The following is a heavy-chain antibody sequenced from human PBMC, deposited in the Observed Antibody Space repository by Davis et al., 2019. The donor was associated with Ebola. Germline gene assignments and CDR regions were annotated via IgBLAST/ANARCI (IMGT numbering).Heavy chain of an antibody. CDR3: TSPSSPIRYFDWLLSTRGRNSGSS. CDR2: IYSGGST. D-gene: IGHD3-9*01. J-gene: IGHJ4*02. CDR1: GFTVNSNY. V-gene: IGHV3-53*01. Sequence: PGGSLRLSCAASGFTVNSNYMSWVRQAPGKGLEWVSVIYSGGSTYYADSVKGRFTISRNNSKNTLSLQMNSLKTEDTAVYYCTSPSSPIRYFDWLLSTRGRNSGSSWGQGTLVTVSS.